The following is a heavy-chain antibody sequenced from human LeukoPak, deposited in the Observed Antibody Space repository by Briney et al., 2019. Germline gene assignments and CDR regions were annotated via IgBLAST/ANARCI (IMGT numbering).Heavy chain of an antibody. V-gene: IGHV3-7*03. Sequence: GGSLRLSCVASGLSFSNYWMNWVRQAPGKGLEWVANIRPDGGEQFYVDSVKGRFTISRDNADNSLYLQLTSLRPEDTAVYYCAREHKTFDYWGQGILVTVSS. CDR1: GLSFSNYW. CDR3: AREHKTFDY. J-gene: IGHJ4*02. CDR2: IRPDGGEQ.